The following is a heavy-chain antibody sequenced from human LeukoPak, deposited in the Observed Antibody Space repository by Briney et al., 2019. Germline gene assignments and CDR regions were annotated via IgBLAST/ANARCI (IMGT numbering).Heavy chain of an antibody. V-gene: IGHV4-34*01. CDR2: INHSGST. CDR1: GGSISSYY. J-gene: IGHJ4*02. CDR3: ARGLLGDY. Sequence: SETLSLTCTVSGGSISSYYWSWIRQPPGKGLEWIGEINHSGSTNYNPSLKSRVTISVDTSKNQFSLKLSSVTAADTAVYYCARGLLGDYWGQGTLVTVSS. D-gene: IGHD3-16*01.